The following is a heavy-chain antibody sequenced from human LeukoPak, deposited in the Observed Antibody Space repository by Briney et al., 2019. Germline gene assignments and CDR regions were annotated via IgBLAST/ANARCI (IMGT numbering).Heavy chain of an antibody. Sequence: SETLSLTCTLSGGSFSSYSWSWLRQPPGKGLEWIGYIYYGGSTNYNPSLKSRVTISVDTSKNQFSLRLSSVTAADTAVYYCARDGLGIWNAFDIWGQGTVVTVSS. CDR2: IYYGGST. D-gene: IGHD3-3*01. CDR1: GGSFSSYS. J-gene: IGHJ3*02. V-gene: IGHV4-59*01. CDR3: ARDGLGIWNAFDI.